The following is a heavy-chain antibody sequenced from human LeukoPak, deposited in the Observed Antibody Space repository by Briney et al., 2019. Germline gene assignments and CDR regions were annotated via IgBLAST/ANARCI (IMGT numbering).Heavy chain of an antibody. CDR3: ARGGAARPDY. Sequence: GGSLRLSCAASGFTFSSYAMSWVRQAPGKGLEWVSAISGSGGSTYYADSVKGRFTISRDNAKSSLYLQMNSLRAEDTAVYFCARGGAARPDYWGQGTPVTVFS. D-gene: IGHD6-6*01. CDR2: ISGSGGST. CDR1: GFTFSSYA. V-gene: IGHV3-23*01. J-gene: IGHJ4*02.